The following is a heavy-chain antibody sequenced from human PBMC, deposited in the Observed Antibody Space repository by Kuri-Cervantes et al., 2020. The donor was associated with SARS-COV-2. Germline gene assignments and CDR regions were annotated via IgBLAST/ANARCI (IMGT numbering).Heavy chain of an antibody. Sequence: SETLSLTCTVSGGSISSSSYYWSWTRQPPGKGLEWIGYIYYSGSTNYKPSLKSRVTISVDTSKNQFSLKLSSVTAADTAVYYCARDVRFLEGGLFFYWGQGTLVTVSS. V-gene: IGHV4-61*01. CDR2: IYYSGST. J-gene: IGHJ4*02. D-gene: IGHD3-3*01. CDR1: GGSISSSSYY. CDR3: ARDVRFLEGGLFFY.